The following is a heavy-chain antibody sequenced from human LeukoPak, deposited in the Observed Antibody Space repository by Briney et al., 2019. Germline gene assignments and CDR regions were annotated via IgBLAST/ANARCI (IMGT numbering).Heavy chain of an antibody. CDR3: ARDQDSSGYYGSDY. Sequence: GGSLRLSCAASGFTFSSYSMNWVRQAPGKGLEWVSSISSSSSYIYYADSVKGRFTISRDNAKNSLYLQMNSLRAEDTAVYYCARDQDSSGYYGSDYWGQGTLVTVSS. V-gene: IGHV3-21*01. J-gene: IGHJ4*02. D-gene: IGHD3-22*01. CDR2: ISSSSSYI. CDR1: GFTFSSYS.